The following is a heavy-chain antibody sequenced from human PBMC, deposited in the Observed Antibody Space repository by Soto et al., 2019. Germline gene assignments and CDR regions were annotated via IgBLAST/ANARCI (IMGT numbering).Heavy chain of an antibody. CDR3: ARDPLAYCGGDCYSYDWFDP. J-gene: IGHJ5*01. CDR1: GYTFTSYG. V-gene: IGHV1-18*01. Sequence: ASLKVSCKASGYTFTSYGISWVRQAPGQGLEWMGWISAYNGNTNYAQKLQGRVTMTTDTSTSTAYMELRSLRSDDTAVYYCARDPLAYCGGDCYSYDWFDPWGQGTTVTVSS. D-gene: IGHD2-21*02. CDR2: ISAYNGNT.